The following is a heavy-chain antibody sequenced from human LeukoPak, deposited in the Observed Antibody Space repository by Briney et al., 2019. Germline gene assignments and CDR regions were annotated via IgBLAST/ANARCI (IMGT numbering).Heavy chain of an antibody. J-gene: IGHJ4*02. CDR1: GGSISSYY. CDR2: IYYSGST. D-gene: IGHD3-10*01. CDR3: ARAREDYGSGSYYNSPFDY. Sequence: PSETLSLTCTVSGGSISSYYWSWIRQPPGKGLEWIGYIYYSGSTNYNPSLKSRVTISVDTSKNQFSLKLGSVTAADTAVYYCARAREDYGSGSYYNSPFDYWGQGTLVTVSS. V-gene: IGHV4-59*01.